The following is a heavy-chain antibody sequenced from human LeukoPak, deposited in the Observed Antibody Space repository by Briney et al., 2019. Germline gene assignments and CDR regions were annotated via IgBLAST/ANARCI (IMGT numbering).Heavy chain of an antibody. CDR1: GFTFNHYV. V-gene: IGHV3-33*01. Sequence: GGSLRLSCAATGFTFNHYVMHWVRQAPGKGLEWVAVIWSDGTNRYYTGSVKGRFTISRVDSRNTVYLQMNTLRPEDTGMYYCARDAQRGFDYSNSLQYWGQGTPVTVST. CDR2: IWSDGTNR. CDR3: ARDAQRGFDYSNSLQY. D-gene: IGHD4-11*01. J-gene: IGHJ4*02.